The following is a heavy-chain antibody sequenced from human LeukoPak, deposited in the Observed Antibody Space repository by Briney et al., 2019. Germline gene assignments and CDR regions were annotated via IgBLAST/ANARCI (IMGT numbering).Heavy chain of an antibody. D-gene: IGHD3-16*01. CDR3: AKDLPDRFMKFDY. CDR2: IIGNGYNT. Sequence: GGSLRLSCAASGFTFSTYAMNWVRQAPEKGLEWVSGIIGNGYNTYYADSVKGRFTISRDNSKNILYLQMNSLRAEDTAVYFCAKDLPDRFMKFDYWGQGTLVTVSS. V-gene: IGHV3-23*01. J-gene: IGHJ4*02. CDR1: GFTFSTYA.